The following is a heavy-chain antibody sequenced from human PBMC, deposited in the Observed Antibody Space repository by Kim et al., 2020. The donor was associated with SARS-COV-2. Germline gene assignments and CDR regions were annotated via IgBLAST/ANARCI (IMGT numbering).Heavy chain of an antibody. CDR1: GFTFSSYG. CDR3: ARVWGRSSGWKKGPFDY. CDR2: IWYDGSNK. Sequence: GVSLRLSCAASGFTFSSYGMHWVRQAPGKGLEWVAVIWYDGSNKYYADSVKGRFTISRDNSKNTLYLQMNSLRAEDTAVYYCARVWGRSSGWKKGPFDYWGQGTLVTVSS. V-gene: IGHV3-33*01. D-gene: IGHD6-19*01. J-gene: IGHJ4*02.